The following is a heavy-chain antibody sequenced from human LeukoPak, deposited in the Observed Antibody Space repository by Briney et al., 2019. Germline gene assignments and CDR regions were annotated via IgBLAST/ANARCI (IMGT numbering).Heavy chain of an antibody. CDR3: AREIVAGIVDY. D-gene: IGHD6-19*01. CDR1: GGSISSYY. CDR2: IYYSGST. J-gene: IGHJ4*02. V-gene: IGHV4-59*01. Sequence: SETLSLTCTVSGGSISSYYWSWIRQPPGKGLEWTGYIYYSGSTNYNPSLKSRVTISVDTSKNQFSLKLSSVTAADTAVYYCAREIVAGIVDYWGQGTLVTVSS.